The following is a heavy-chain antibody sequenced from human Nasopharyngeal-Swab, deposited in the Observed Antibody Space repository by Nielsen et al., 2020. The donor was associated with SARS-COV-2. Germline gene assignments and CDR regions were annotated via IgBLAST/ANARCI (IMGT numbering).Heavy chain of an antibody. Sequence: GGSLRLSCVASGFTFSESWMSWVRQIPGKGLEWVATMNKDASDISYVDSVKGRFTISRDNAKNSLYLQMNSLRAEDTAVYSCARRMAARGQKFWDYWGLGTLVTVSS. CDR3: ARRMAARGQKFWDY. J-gene: IGHJ4*02. CDR2: MNKDASDI. V-gene: IGHV3-7*01. D-gene: IGHD6-6*01. CDR1: GFTFSESW.